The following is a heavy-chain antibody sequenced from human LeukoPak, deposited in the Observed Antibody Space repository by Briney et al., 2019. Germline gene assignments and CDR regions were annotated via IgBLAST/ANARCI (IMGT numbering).Heavy chain of an antibody. CDR2: ISGSGGST. J-gene: IGHJ6*02. CDR1: GFNFSSYA. V-gene: IGHV3-23*01. CDR3: AKDSGWGSYRHPYYYYGMDV. D-gene: IGHD3-16*02. Sequence: GGSLRLSCAASGFNFSSYAMSWDRQAPGKGLEWVSAISGSGGSTYYADSVKGRFTISRDNSKNTLYLQMNSLRAEDTAVYYCAKDSGWGSYRHPYYYYGMDVWGQGTTVTVSS.